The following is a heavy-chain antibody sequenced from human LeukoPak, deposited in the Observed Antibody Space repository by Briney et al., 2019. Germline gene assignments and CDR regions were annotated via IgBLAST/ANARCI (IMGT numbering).Heavy chain of an antibody. Sequence: GGSLRLSCAASGFTFSSYNMNWVRRAPGKGLEWVSAISGSDDGTYSADSVKGRFTISRDNSRNTLYLQMNTLRAEETAVYFCAKSPVSSCRGSFCYPFDYWGQGNLVTVSS. V-gene: IGHV3-23*01. D-gene: IGHD2-15*01. J-gene: IGHJ4*02. CDR3: AKSPVSSCRGSFCYPFDY. CDR1: GFTFSSYN. CDR2: ISGSDDGT.